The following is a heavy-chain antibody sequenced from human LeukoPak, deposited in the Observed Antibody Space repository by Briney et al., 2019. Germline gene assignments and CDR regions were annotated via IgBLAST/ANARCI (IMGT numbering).Heavy chain of an antibody. D-gene: IGHD3-3*01. CDR2: INPDGSEK. CDR3: ARNLFVVLRFLEWLPGAFDY. J-gene: IGHJ4*02. V-gene: IGHV3-7*01. Sequence: GGSLRLSCAASGFTFSIYSMSWVRQAPGKGLEWAANINPDGSEKYYLDSVKGRMTISRDNAKNALYLQMNSLRAEDTAVYYCARNLFVVLRFLEWLPGAFDYWGQGTLVTVSS. CDR1: GFTFSIYS.